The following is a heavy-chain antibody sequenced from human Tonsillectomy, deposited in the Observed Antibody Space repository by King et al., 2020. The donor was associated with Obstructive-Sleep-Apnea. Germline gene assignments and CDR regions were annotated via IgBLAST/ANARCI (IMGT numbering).Heavy chain of an antibody. CDR2: INAVNGNT. CDR1: GYSFTNYS. J-gene: IGHJ3*01. CDR3: TSRYYFDSSGYSDDAFDV. V-gene: IGHV1-3*01. Sequence: VQLVQSGAEVKKPGASVKVSCKASGYSFTNYSMHWVRQSPGQRLEWMGWINAVNGNTKYSQKLQGRVTITRDTSANTAYMELSSLRSEDTAVYYCTSRYYFDSSGYSDDAFDVWGQGTMVTVSS. D-gene: IGHD3-22*01.